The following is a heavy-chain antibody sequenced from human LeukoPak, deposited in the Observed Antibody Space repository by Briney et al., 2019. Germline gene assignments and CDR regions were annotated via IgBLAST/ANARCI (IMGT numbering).Heavy chain of an antibody. D-gene: IGHD5-12*01. CDR2: ISGSGGST. J-gene: IGHJ4*02. V-gene: IGHV3-23*01. CDR3: AKDQESAYDIDY. CDR1: GFTFSSYA. Sequence: GGSLRLSRAASGFTFSSYAMSWVRQAPGKGLEWVSAISGSGGSTYYADSVKGRFTISRDNSKNTLYLQMNSLRAEDTAVYYCAKDQESAYDIDYWGQGTLVTVSS.